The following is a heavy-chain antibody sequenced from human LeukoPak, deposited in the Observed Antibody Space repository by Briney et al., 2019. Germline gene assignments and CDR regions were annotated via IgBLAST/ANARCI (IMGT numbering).Heavy chain of an antibody. Sequence: PGGSLRLSCAASGFTFSSYSMNWVRQAPGKGLEWVSSISSSSSYIYYADSVKGRFTISRDNAKNSLYLQMNSLRAEDTAVYYCARGQMVRGAQDYLDYWGQGTLVTVSS. D-gene: IGHD3-10*01. CDR2: ISSSSSYI. V-gene: IGHV3-21*01. J-gene: IGHJ4*02. CDR3: ARGQMVRGAQDYLDY. CDR1: GFTFSSYS.